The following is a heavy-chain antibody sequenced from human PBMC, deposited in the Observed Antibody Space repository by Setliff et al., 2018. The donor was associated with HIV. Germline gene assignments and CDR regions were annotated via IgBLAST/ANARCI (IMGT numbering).Heavy chain of an antibody. V-gene: IGHV4-38-2*01. Sequence: ASETLSLTCAVSGYSIGSGSFWGWIRQPPGKGLEWIATIPHNGGTYYNPDPSLTGRVTISLDTSKNQFSLKLSSVTAADTAVYYCASSPSKRGYSYAPGGGAFNIWGQGTKVTVSS. CDR3: ASSPSKRGYSYAPGGGAFNI. J-gene: IGHJ3*02. CDR2: IPHNGGT. CDR1: GYSIGSGSF. D-gene: IGHD5-18*01.